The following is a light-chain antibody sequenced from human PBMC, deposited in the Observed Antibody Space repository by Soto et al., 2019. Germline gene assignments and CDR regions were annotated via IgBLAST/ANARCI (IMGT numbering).Light chain of an antibody. CDR1: QNINTN. CDR2: AAS. Sequence: DIQMTQSPSSLSASVGDRVTMTCRASQNINTNLNWYQQKPGKAPRLLIYAASTLQIDVPSRFSGGGSGTEFSLTISGLQAEDSATYYCQQSYSTPPDTFGQGTKLEIK. J-gene: IGKJ2*01. CDR3: QQSYSTPPDT. V-gene: IGKV1-39*01.